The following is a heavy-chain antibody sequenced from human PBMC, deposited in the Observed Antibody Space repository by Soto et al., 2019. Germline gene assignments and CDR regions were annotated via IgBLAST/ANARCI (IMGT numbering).Heavy chain of an antibody. Sequence: GASVKVSCKASGGTFSSYAISWVRQAPGQGLEWMGGIIPIFGTANYAQKFQGRVTITADKSTSTAYMELSSLRSEDTAVYYCGLVVVAATPGVYYYYGMDVWGQGTTVTAP. D-gene: IGHD2-15*01. CDR2: IIPIFGTA. CDR1: GGTFSSYA. V-gene: IGHV1-69*06. CDR3: GLVVVAATPGVYYYYGMDV. J-gene: IGHJ6*02.